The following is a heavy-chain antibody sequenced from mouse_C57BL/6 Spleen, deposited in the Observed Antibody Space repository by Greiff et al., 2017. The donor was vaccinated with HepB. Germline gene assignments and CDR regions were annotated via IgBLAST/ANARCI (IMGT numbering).Heavy chain of an antibody. CDR1: GYSFTGYY. J-gene: IGHJ4*01. D-gene: IGHD2-1*01. CDR3: ARSTLRDYAMDY. V-gene: IGHV1-42*01. CDR2: INPSTGGT. Sequence: VQLQQSGPELVKPGASVKISCKASGYSFTGYYMNWVKQSPEKSLEWIGEINPSTGGTTYNQKFKAKATLTVDKSSSTAYMQLKSLTSEDSAVYYCARSTLRDYAMDYWGQGTSVTVSS.